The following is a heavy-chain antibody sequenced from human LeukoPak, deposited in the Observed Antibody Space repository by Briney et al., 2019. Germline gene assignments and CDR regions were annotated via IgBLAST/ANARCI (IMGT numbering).Heavy chain of an antibody. CDR2: INHNSGGT. J-gene: IGHJ6*02. V-gene: IGHV1-2*02. D-gene: IGHD2-2*01. CDR1: GYTFTGYY. Sequence: GASVKVSCKASGYTFTGYYMHWVRPAPGKGLEWMGWINHNSGGTNYAQKFQGRVTMTRDTSISTAYMELSRLRSDDTAVYYCASPTYCSSTSCYWNYYYYYGMDVRGQGTTVTVSS. CDR3: ASPTYCSSTSCYWNYYYYYGMDV.